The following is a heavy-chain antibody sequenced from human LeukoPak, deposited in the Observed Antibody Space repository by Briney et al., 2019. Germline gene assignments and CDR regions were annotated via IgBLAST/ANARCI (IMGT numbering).Heavy chain of an antibody. D-gene: IGHD3-3*01. CDR2: ISAYNGNT. V-gene: IGHV1-18*01. CDR1: GYTFTSYG. J-gene: IGHJ6*02. Sequence: ASVNVSCKASGYTFTSYGISWVRQAPGQGLEWMGWISAYNGNTNYAQKLQGRVTMTTDTSTSTAYMELRSLRSDDTAVYYCAREGRFLEWLYTRYYYYGMDVWGQGTTVTVSS. CDR3: AREGRFLEWLYTRYYYYGMDV.